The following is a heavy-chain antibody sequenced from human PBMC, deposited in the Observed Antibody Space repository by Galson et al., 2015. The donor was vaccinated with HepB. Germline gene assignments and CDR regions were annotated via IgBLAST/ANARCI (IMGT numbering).Heavy chain of an antibody. V-gene: IGHV5-10-1*01. CDR3: VRHTLRFDFYYGMDG. Sequence: QSGAEVKKPGESLRTSCKGSGYSFTTYWISWVRQMPGKGLEWMGRIDLSDSHIKYSPSFQGHVTISADKSISTAYLRWSSLKASDSAMYFCVRHTLRFDFYYGMDGWGQGTAVTVS. CDR2: IDLSDSHI. J-gene: IGHJ6*02. CDR1: GYSFTTYW. D-gene: IGHD2-21*01.